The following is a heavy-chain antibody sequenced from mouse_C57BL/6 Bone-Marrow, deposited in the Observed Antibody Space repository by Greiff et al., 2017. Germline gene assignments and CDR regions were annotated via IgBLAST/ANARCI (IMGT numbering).Heavy chain of an antibody. J-gene: IGHJ4*01. CDR1: GYTFTSYW. Sequence: VQLQQPGAELVRPGSSVKLSCKASGYTFTSYWMDWVKQRPGQGLEWIGNIYPSDSETHYNQKFKDKATLTVAKSSSTAYMQLSSLTSEDSAVYYCALWYFYAMDYWGQGTSVTVSS. CDR3: ALWYFYAMDY. CDR2: IYPSDSET. V-gene: IGHV1-61*01. D-gene: IGHD1-1*02.